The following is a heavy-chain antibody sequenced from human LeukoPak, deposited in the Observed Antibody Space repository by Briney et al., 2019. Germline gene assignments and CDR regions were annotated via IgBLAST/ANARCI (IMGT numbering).Heavy chain of an antibody. CDR3: ARDTDIAARPDSFTFDI. V-gene: IGHV1-69*05. CDR2: IIPIFGTA. D-gene: IGHD6-6*01. Sequence: SVKVSCKASGGTSSSYAISWVRQAPGQGLEWMGGIIPIFGTANYAQKFQGRVTITTDESTSTAYMELSRLRSDDTAVYYCARDTDIAARPDSFTFDIWGQGTMVTVSS. J-gene: IGHJ3*02. CDR1: GGTSSSYA.